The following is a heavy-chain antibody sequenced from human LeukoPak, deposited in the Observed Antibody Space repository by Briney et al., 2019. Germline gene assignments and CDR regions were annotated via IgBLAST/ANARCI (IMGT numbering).Heavy chain of an antibody. V-gene: IGHV3-23*01. Sequence: GGSLRLSCVASGFTFTSDAMNWVRQAPGKGLEWVSSTVSRGTTQYADSVKGRFTVSRDTSKNTLYLQMNSLSADDTAVYYCAKCSTSAYTTGWCNWIDPWGQGTLVTVSS. CDR1: GFTFTSDA. CDR3: AKCSTSAYTTGWCNWIDP. CDR2: TVSRGTT. D-gene: IGHD6-19*01. J-gene: IGHJ5*02.